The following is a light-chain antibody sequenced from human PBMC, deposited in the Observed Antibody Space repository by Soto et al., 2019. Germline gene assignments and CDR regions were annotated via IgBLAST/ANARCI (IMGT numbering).Light chain of an antibody. CDR3: QQYISFPKT. CDR1: QSVSSW. V-gene: IGKV1-5*01. CDR2: DAS. Sequence: DIQMTQSPPTLPAFVGDTVTITCRASQSVSSWLAWYQQKPGTAPNLLIYDASSLASGVPSRFSGSGSGTKFTLTIRNLQPDDFATYYCQQYISFPKTFGQGTKVEMK. J-gene: IGKJ1*01.